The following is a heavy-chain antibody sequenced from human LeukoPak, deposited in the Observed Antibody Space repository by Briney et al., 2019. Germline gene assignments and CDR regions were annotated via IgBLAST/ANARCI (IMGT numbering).Heavy chain of an antibody. CDR2: INPNSGGT. CDR1: GYTFTGYY. V-gene: IGHV1-2*02. Sequence: ASVKVSCKASGYTFTGYYMHWVRQAPGQGLEWMGWINPNSGGTNYAQKFQGRVTMTRDTSISTAYMELSRLRSDDTAVYYCARHIPDWGYSLDYWGQGTLSPSPQ. D-gene: IGHD2-15*01. J-gene: IGHJ4*02. CDR3: ARHIPDWGYSLDY.